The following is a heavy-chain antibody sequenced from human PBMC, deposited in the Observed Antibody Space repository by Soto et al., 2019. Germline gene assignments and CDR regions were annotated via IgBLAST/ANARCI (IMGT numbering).Heavy chain of an antibody. V-gene: IGHV3-23*01. Sequence: EVQLLESGGGFVQPWGSLRLSCAASGFNFRTYALTWVRQAPGKGLEGVSIFTGSGGRTYYADSEKGRFTISRDNSENTLYLQMNSLRAEDTSVYYCAKSLVSCGELLPSLDYFGMGVWGQGTTVTVSS. CDR3: AKSLVSCGELLPSLDYFGMGV. CDR1: GFNFRTYA. D-gene: IGHD3-10*01. CDR2: FTGSGGRT. J-gene: IGHJ6*02.